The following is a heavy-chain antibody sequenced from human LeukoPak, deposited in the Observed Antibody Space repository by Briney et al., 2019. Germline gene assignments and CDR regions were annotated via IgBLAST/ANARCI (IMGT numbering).Heavy chain of an antibody. V-gene: IGHV1-18*01. CDR2: ISGYNGNP. CDR3: GRSYSSSHPDWFDP. J-gene: IGHJ5*02. CDR1: GCTFTSYG. D-gene: IGHD6-6*01. Sequence: ASVKVSCKASGCTFTSYGISWLRQAPGQGLEWMGWISGYNGNPNYAQKLQGRVTMTTDTSTSTAYMELRSLRADDTAVYYCGRSYSSSHPDWFDPWGQGTLVTVSS.